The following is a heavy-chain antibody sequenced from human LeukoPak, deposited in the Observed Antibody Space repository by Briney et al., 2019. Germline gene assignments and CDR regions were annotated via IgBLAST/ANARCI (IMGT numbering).Heavy chain of an antibody. V-gene: IGHV3-48*01. CDR1: GFTFSSYT. D-gene: IGHD3-22*01. CDR2: ISGSGSTM. CDR3: ARPYYYDSSGYSFDY. Sequence: GGSLRLSCAASGFTFSSYTMTWVRQTPGKGLEWVSYISGSGSTMYYADSVKGRFTISRDNAKNSLYLQMNSLRAEDTAVYYCARPYYYDSSGYSFDYWGQGTLVTVSS. J-gene: IGHJ4*02.